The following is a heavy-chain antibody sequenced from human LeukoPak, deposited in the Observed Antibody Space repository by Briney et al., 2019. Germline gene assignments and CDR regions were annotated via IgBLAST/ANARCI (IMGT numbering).Heavy chain of an antibody. CDR2: IYTSGST. D-gene: IGHD2-15*01. Sequence: PSETLSLTCTVSGGSISSYYWSWIRQPAGKGLEWIGRIYTSGSTNYNPSLKSRVTMSVDTSKNQFSLRLTSVTAADTAVYFCAKEGRSSTPGYWGQGTLVTVSS. CDR1: GGSISSYY. V-gene: IGHV4-4*07. J-gene: IGHJ4*02. CDR3: AKEGRSSTPGY.